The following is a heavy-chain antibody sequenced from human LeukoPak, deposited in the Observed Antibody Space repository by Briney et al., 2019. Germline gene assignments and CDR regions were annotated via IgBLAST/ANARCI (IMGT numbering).Heavy chain of an antibody. CDR2: ISGSGGTI. Sequence: GGSLRLSCAASGFTFSDYAMSWVRQAPGKGLGWVAGISGSGGTILHADSVKGRFIISRDNSKSTLFLQMSSLRVEDTAVYYCAKSAYSDSNTYSPLFDSWGQGTLVTVSS. CDR1: GFTFSDYA. J-gene: IGHJ4*02. CDR3: AKSAYSDSNTYSPLFDS. V-gene: IGHV3-23*01. D-gene: IGHD3-22*01.